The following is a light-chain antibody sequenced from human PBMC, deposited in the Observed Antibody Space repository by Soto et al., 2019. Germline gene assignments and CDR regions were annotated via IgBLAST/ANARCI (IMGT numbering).Light chain of an antibody. Sequence: QSALTQPPSASGTPGQGVTISCSGSTSNIGSNYVYWYQQLPGTAPKLLIYRNNQRPSGVPDRFSGSKSGTSASLAISGLRSDDEADYFCATWDDSMNGFYVFGTGTQVTVL. CDR3: ATWDDSMNGFYV. CDR1: TSNIGSNY. J-gene: IGLJ1*01. CDR2: RNN. V-gene: IGLV1-47*01.